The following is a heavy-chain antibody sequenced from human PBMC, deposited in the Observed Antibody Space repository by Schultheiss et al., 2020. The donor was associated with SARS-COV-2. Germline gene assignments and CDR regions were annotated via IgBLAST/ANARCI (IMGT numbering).Heavy chain of an antibody. CDR1: GFTFSDHY. D-gene: IGHD6-6*01. CDR2: TRNKANSYTT. Sequence: GGSLRLSCAASGFTFSDHYMDWVRQAPGKGLEWVGRTRNKANSYTTEYAASVKGRFTISRDDSKNSLYLQMNSLRAEDTAVYYCARDSSSAHYFDYWGQGTLVTGSS. CDR3: ARDSSSAHYFDY. V-gene: IGHV3-72*01. J-gene: IGHJ4*02.